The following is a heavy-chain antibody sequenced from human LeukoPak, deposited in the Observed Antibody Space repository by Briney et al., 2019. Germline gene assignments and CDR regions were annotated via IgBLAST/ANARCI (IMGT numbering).Heavy chain of an antibody. CDR1: GDSFSNNSAT. CDR2: TYYKSKWHS. J-gene: IGHJ4*02. CDR3: ARGLDTAIAS. V-gene: IGHV6-1*01. Sequence: SQTLSLTCAISGDSFSNNSATWTWIRPSPSRGLEWLGRTYYKSKWHSDYAVSVKSRIILNPDTSKNQFSLLLNSVTPEDTAVYFCARGLDTAIASWGQGTLVTVSS. D-gene: IGHD5-18*01.